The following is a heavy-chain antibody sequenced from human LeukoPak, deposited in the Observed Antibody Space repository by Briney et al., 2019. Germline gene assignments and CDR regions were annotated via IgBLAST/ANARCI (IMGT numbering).Heavy chain of an antibody. CDR1: GFTFSNYA. CDR3: AKVMGVTIFGVDIMPYYFDY. Sequence: GGSLRLSCAASGFTFSNYAMGWVRQAPGKGLEWVSAISGGGDKTYYADSVKGRFTISRDNSKNMMHLQMNSLRAEDTAVYYCAKVMGVTIFGVDIMPYYFDYWGQGTLVSVTS. D-gene: IGHD3-3*01. CDR2: ISGGGDKT. J-gene: IGHJ4*02. V-gene: IGHV3-23*01.